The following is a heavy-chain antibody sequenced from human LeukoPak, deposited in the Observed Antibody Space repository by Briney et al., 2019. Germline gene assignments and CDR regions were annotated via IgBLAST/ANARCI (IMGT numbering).Heavy chain of an antibody. CDR3: AREGPRNYAIIYYFDY. J-gene: IGHJ4*02. CDR2: IYTSGST. V-gene: IGHV4-4*07. D-gene: IGHD1-7*01. CDR1: GGSISSYY. Sequence: SETLSLTCTVSGGSISSYYWSWIRQPAGKGLEWIGRIYTSGSTNYNPSLKSRVTMSVDTSKNQFSLKLSSVTAADTAVHYCAREGPRNYAIIYYFDYWGQGTLVTVSS.